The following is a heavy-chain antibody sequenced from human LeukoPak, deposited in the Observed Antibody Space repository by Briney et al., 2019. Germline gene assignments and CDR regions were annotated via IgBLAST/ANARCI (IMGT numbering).Heavy chain of an antibody. CDR2: INEDGNEK. V-gene: IGHV3-7*01. CDR3: VRELVVGPAEYFQS. D-gene: IGHD1-26*01. J-gene: IGHJ1*01. CDR1: GFRFRNYC. Sequence: GGSLRLPCDASGFRFRNYCMAWSRHAPGRGQEWVANINEDGNEKYYLDSVRGRFIISRDNARNSLFLQMNSLRGEDTGVYYCVRELVVGPAEYFQSWGQGTLVAVSS.